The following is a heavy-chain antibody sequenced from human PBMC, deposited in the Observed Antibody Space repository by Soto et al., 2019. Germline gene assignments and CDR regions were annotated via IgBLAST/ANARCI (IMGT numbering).Heavy chain of an antibody. J-gene: IGHJ4*02. Sequence: PSDSPSLSCALCSGSICSDAYSCTWIRQAPGEGLEWIGYIYYTGRTLYNPSLKSRLTISIDTSKNQFSLKLISVSAADTAVYYCARDRSNSPDFFDDWGQGTLVTASS. V-gene: IGHV4-30-4*02. CDR2: IYYTGRT. D-gene: IGHD6-6*01. CDR3: ARDRSNSPDFFDD. CDR1: SGSICSDAYS.